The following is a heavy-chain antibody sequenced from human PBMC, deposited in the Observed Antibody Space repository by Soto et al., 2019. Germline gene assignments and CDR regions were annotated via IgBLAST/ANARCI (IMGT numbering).Heavy chain of an antibody. CDR2: TXQNEGAK. CDR1: GFTFGGFW. CDR3: ARANPIN. J-gene: IGHJ4*02. V-gene: IGHV3-7*05. Sequence: GXSPRLSCAASGFTFGGFWMSWVRQAPGKRPEXVANTXQNEGAKYYVXXVKGRFTXXRDTAKKSVYLQMKSLRADDTAVYYCARANPINWGPGTLVTVSS.